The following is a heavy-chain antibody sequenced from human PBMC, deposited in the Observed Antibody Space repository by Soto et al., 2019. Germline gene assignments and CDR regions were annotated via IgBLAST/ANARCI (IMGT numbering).Heavy chain of an antibody. V-gene: IGHV5-51*01. CDR2: IYPGDSDT. CDR1: EYSFTNYW. J-gene: IGHJ5*02. CDR3: ARRGHRHSSGWYNWFDP. Sequence: EVQLVQSGAEVKKPGESLKISCKGSEYSFTNYWIGWVRQMPGKGLEWMGIIYPGDSDTRYSPSFQGQVTISADKSISTAYLQWSSLKASDTAIYYCARRGHRHSSGWYNWFDPWGQGTLVTVSS. D-gene: IGHD6-19*01.